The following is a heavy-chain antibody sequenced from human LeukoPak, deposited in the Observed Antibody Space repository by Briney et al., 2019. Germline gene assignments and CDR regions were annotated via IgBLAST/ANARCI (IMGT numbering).Heavy chain of an antibody. D-gene: IGHD6-13*01. CDR3: ARQIAAAGMWWFDP. CDR2: IIPIFGTA. CDR1: GYTFTTYG. Sequence: GASVKVSCKASGYTFTTYGISWVRQAPGQGLEWMGGIIPIFGTANYAQKFQGRVTITADESTSTAYMELSSLRSEDTAVYYCARQIAAAGMWWFDPWGQGTLVTVSS. J-gene: IGHJ5*02. V-gene: IGHV1-69*13.